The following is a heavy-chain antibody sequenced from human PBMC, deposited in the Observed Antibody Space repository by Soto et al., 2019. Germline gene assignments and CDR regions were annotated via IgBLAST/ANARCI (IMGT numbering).Heavy chain of an antibody. CDR1: GGSISSYY. CDR3: AGGIAAAGDFDY. D-gene: IGHD6-13*01. CDR2: IYYSGST. V-gene: IGHV4-59*01. Sequence: SETLSLTCTVSGGSISSYYWSWIRQPPGKGLEWIGYIYYSGSTNYNPPLKSRVTISVDTSKNQFSLKLSSVTAADTAVYYCAGGIAAAGDFDYWGQGTLVTVSS. J-gene: IGHJ4*02.